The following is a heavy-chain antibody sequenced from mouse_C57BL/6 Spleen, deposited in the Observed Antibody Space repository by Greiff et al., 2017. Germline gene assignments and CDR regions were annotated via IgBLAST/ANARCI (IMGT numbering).Heavy chain of an antibody. J-gene: IGHJ4*01. CDR3: ARSEGTLYAMDY. D-gene: IGHD2-14*01. CDR2: IYPRSGNT. Sequence: QVQLQQSGAELARPGASVTLSCKASGYTFTRYGISWVKQRPGQGLEWIGEIYPRSGNTYYNEKFKGKATLTADKSSSTAYMELRSLTSEDSAVYFCARSEGTLYAMDYWGQGTSVTVSS. CDR1: GYTFTRYG. V-gene: IGHV1-81*01.